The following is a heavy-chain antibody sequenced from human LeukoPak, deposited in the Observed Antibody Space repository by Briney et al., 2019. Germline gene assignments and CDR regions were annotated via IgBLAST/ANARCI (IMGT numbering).Heavy chain of an antibody. D-gene: IGHD2-15*01. CDR3: AKDKSVVVAANESYFDY. CDR1: GFTFSSYA. V-gene: IGHV3-23*01. Sequence: GGSLRLSCAASGFTFSSYAMSWVRQAPGKGLEWVSAISGSGGSTYYADSVKGRFTISRDNSKNTLYLQMNSLRAEDTAVYYCAKDKSVVVAANESYFDYWGQGTLVTVSS. CDR2: ISGSGGST. J-gene: IGHJ4*02.